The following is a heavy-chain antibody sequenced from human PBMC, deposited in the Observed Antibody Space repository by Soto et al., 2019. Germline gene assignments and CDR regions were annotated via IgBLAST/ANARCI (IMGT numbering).Heavy chain of an antibody. CDR1: GFTFSSYA. Sequence: PGGSLRLSCAASGFTFSSYAMHWVRQAPGKGLEWVAVISYDGSNKYYADSVKGRFTISRDSSKNTLYLQMNSLRAEDTAVYYCARGGGYGEDYYYYGMDVWGQGTTVTVSS. CDR2: ISYDGSNK. CDR3: ARGGGYGEDYYYYGMDV. J-gene: IGHJ6*02. D-gene: IGHD4-17*01. V-gene: IGHV3-30-3*01.